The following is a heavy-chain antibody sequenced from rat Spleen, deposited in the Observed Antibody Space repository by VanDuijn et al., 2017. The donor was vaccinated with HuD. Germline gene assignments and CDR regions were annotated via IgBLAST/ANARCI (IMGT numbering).Heavy chain of an antibody. CDR3: ARDDGQLYHWFAY. CDR2: INYDGSGT. CDR1: GFTFSDYY. V-gene: IGHV5-29*01. J-gene: IGHJ3*01. Sequence: EVQLVESDGGLVQPGRSLKLSCAASGFTFSDYYMAWVRQVPTKGLEWVATINYDGSGTYYRDSVKGRFTISRDNANSTLYLQMDSLRSEDTATYYCARDDGQLYHWFAYWGQGTLVTVSS. D-gene: IGHD1-2*01.